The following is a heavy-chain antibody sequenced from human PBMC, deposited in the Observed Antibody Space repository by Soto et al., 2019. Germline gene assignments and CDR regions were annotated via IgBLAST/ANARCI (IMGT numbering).Heavy chain of an antibody. J-gene: IGHJ6*02. CDR1: GSTFSSYG. D-gene: IGHD5-12*01. V-gene: IGHV3-33*01. CDR3: AIDYYPESGYDFGDYYYGMDV. CDR2: IWYDGSNK. Sequence: QVQLVESGGGVVQPGRSLRLSCAASGSTFSSYGMHWVRQAPGKGLEWVAVIWYDGSNKYYADSVKGRFTISRDNSKNTLYLQMNSLRAEDTAVYYCAIDYYPESGYDFGDYYYGMDVWGQGTTVTVSS.